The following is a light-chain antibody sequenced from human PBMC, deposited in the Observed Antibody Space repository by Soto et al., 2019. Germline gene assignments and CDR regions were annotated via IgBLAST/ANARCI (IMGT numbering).Light chain of an antibody. CDR2: WAS. V-gene: IGKV3-15*01. J-gene: IGKJ3*01. CDR1: QSVSSN. Sequence: EIVMTQSPATLSVSPGERATLSCRASQSVSSNLAWYQQKPGQPPKLLIYWASSRESGVPDRFSGSGSGTDFTLTINSLQAEDVAVYYCQQYYTSPLTFGPGTKVDIK. CDR3: QQYYTSPLT.